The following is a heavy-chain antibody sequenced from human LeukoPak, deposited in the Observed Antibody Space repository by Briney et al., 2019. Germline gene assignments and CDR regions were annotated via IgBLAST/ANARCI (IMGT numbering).Heavy chain of an antibody. V-gene: IGHV4-59*08. D-gene: IGHD5-12*01. CDR1: GGSISSYY. CDR3: ARQRVNGYDFDY. J-gene: IGHJ4*02. CDR2: IYYSGST. Sequence: SETLSLTCTVSGGSISSYYWSWIRQPPGKGLEWIGYIYYSGSTNYNPSLKSRVTISVDTSKNQFSLKLSSVTAADTAVYYCARQRVNGYDFDYWGQGTLVTVSS.